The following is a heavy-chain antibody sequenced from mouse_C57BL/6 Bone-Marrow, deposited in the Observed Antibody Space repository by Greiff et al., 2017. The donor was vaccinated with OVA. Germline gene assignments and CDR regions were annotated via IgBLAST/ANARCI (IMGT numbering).Heavy chain of an antibody. J-gene: IGHJ1*03. CDR1: GFTFSSYG. Sequence: EVQLVESGGDLVKPGGSLKLSCAASGFTFSSYGMSWVRQTPDKRLEWVATISSGGSYTYYPDSVKGRFTISRDNAKNTLYLQMSSLKSEDTAMYYCARPDYGSSPSYWYFDVWGTGTTVTVSS. V-gene: IGHV5-6*01. CDR3: ARPDYGSSPSYWYFDV. CDR2: ISSGGSYT. D-gene: IGHD1-1*01.